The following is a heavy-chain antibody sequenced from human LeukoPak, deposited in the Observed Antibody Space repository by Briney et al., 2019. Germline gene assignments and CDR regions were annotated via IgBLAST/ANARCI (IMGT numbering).Heavy chain of an antibody. CDR1: GYTFTGYY. CDR3: ARMSQRDFWSGYFASTYYMDV. V-gene: IGHV1-2*02. CDR2: INPNSGGT. D-gene: IGHD3-3*01. J-gene: IGHJ6*03. Sequence: ASVKVSCKASGYTFTGYYMHWVRQAPGQGLEWMGWINPNSGGTNYAQKFQGRVTMTRDTSISTAYMELSRLRSDDTAVYYCARMSQRDFWSGYFASTYYMDVWGKGTTVTVSS.